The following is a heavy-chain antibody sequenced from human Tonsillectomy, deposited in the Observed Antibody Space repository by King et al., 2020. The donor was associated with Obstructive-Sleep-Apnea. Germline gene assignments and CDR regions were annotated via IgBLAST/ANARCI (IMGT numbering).Heavy chain of an antibody. Sequence: VQLVESGGGLVKPGGSLRLSCAASGFTVINAWMTWVRQAPGKGLEWVGRIESETDGGTTDYAAPVKGRCSISRDESKNTLYLQMNSLKTEDTALYYCTTDYSSAWRDAFDIWGQGTMVTVSS. CDR2: IESETDGGTT. CDR1: GFTVINAW. J-gene: IGHJ3*02. D-gene: IGHD6-19*01. CDR3: TTDYSSAWRDAFDI. V-gene: IGHV3-15*04.